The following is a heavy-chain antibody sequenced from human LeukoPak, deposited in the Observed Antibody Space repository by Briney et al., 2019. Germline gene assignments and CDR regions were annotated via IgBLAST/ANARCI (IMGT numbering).Heavy chain of an antibody. Sequence: GGSLRLSCEASGFSFPTHSFHWVRQSPGKGLEWVAYIGSSSSTIYQAKSMKGRISISRDNAKNSLFLQMSSLRVEDTAVCYCARERETFGIIDSWGQGTLVAVSS. V-gene: IGHV3-48*04. CDR2: IGSSSSTI. CDR1: GFSFPTHS. J-gene: IGHJ4*02. D-gene: IGHD1-14*01. CDR3: ARERETFGIIDS.